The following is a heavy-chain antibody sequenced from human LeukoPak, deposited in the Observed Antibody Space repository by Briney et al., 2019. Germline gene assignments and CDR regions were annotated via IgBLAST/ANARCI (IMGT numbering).Heavy chain of an antibody. J-gene: IGHJ5*02. CDR2: ISSSGSTI. Sequence: GGSLRLSCAASGFTFSDYYMSWIRQAPGKGLEWVSYISSSGSTIYYADSVKGRFTISRDNAKNSLYLQMNSLRAENTAVYYCARDGMEDTLGFWFDPWGQGTLVTVSS. CDR1: GFTFSDYY. V-gene: IGHV3-11*04. D-gene: IGHD1-1*01. CDR3: ARDGMEDTLGFWFDP.